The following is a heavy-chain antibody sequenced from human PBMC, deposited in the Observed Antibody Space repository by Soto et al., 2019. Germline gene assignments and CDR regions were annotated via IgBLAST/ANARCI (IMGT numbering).Heavy chain of an antibody. V-gene: IGHV3-33*08. CDR3: ARADSSGVAFDY. CDR1: GFTISNTY. CDR2: IWYDGSNK. D-gene: IGHD6-19*01. Sequence: GGSLRLSCAASGFTISNTYMSWVRQAPGKGLEWVAVIWYDGSNKYYADSVKGRFTISRDNSKNTLYLQMNSLRGEDTAVYYCARADSSGVAFDYWGQGTLVTAPQ. J-gene: IGHJ4*02.